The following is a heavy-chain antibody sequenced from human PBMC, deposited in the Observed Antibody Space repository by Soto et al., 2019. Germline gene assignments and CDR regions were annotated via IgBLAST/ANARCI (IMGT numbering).Heavy chain of an antibody. V-gene: IGHV1-69*12. D-gene: IGHD1-1*01. J-gene: IGHJ6*02. CDR2: IIPIFGTA. CDR1: GGTFSSYA. CDR3: AREGTLSPDQRYYSYGMDV. Sequence: QVQLVQSGAEVKKPGSSVKVSCKASGGTFSSYAISWVRQAPGQGLEWMGGIIPIFGTANYAQKFQGRVTITADEXXSXAXXELSSLRSEDTAVYYCAREGTLSPDQRYYSYGMDVWGQGTTVTVSS.